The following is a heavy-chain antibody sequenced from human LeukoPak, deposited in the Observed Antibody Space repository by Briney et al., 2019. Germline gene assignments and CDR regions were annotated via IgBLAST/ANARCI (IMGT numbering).Heavy chain of an antibody. D-gene: IGHD3-22*01. V-gene: IGHV1-24*01. CDR2: FDPEDGET. CDR3: ARMTYYYDSSGYEGAFDI. CDR1: GYTLTELS. J-gene: IGHJ3*02. Sequence: ASVKVSCKVSGYTLTELSMHWVRQAPGKGLEWMGGFDPEDGETIYAQKFQGRVTMTRDTSTGTVYMELSSLRSEDTAVYYCARMTYYYDSSGYEGAFDIWGQGTMVTVSS.